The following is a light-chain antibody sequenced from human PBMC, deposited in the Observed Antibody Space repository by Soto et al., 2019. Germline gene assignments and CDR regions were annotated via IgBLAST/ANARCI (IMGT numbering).Light chain of an antibody. V-gene: IGKV3-20*01. CDR1: QSVRSSY. CDR2: GAS. J-gene: IGKJ1*01. Sequence: CPGKLSLWPGKERTRSGRDSQSVRSSYFARYQQKPGQAPRLLIYGASNRATGTPDRLGGSWSGTDFTLPTSRLAPEDSAVYYYQQYGSSGTFGQGTKVDIK. CDR3: QQYGSSGT.